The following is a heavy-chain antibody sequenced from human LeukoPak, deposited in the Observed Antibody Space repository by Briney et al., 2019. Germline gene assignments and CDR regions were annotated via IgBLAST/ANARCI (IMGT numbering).Heavy chain of an antibody. J-gene: IGHJ6*02. CDR3: ARSPVVYYYYGMDV. Sequence: GGSLRLSCAASGFTFSSYWMSWVRQAPGKGLEWVANKKQDGSEKYYVDSVKGRFTISRDNAKNSLYLQMNSLRAEDTAVYYCARSPVVYYYYGMDVWGQGTTVTVSS. V-gene: IGHV3-7*01. CDR2: KKQDGSEK. CDR1: GFTFSSYW.